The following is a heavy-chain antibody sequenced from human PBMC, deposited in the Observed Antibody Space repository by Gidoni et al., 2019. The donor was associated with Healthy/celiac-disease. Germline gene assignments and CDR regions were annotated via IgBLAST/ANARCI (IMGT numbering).Heavy chain of an antibody. J-gene: IGHJ3*02. Sequence: QVQLQESGPGLVKPSETLSLTCTVSGGSISSYYWSWIRQPAGKGLEWIGRIYTSGSTNYNPARKSRVTMSVDTSKNQFSLKLSSVTAADTALYYCASDYYDSSGYRQRAFDIWGQGTMVTVSS. D-gene: IGHD3-22*01. V-gene: IGHV4-4*07. CDR3: ASDYYDSSGYRQRAFDI. CDR2: IYTSGST. CDR1: GGSISSYY.